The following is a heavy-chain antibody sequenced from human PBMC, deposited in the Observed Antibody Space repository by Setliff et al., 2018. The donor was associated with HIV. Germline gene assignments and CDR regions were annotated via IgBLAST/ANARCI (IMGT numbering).Heavy chain of an antibody. Sequence: SETLSLTCTVSGDSISSGGYYWSWIRQPAGQGLEWIGRIYTSGNTTYNPSTNYNPSLKSRITISLETSRNQFSLRVTSVTATDTAVYYCTRQSPVAGSGAFDIWGQGTMVTVSS. D-gene: IGHD6-19*01. J-gene: IGHJ3*02. CDR2: IYTSGNTTYNPST. CDR3: TRQSPVAGSGAFDI. V-gene: IGHV4-61*02. CDR1: GDSISSGGYY.